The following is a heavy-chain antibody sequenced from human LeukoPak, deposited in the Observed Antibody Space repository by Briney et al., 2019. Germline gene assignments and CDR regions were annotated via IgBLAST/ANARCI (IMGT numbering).Heavy chain of an antibody. CDR2: IYYSGST. Sequence: SETLSLTCTVSGGSISSYYWSWIRQPPGKGLEWIGYIYYSGSTNYNPSLKSRVTISVDTSKNQFSLKLSSVTAADTAVYYCATRSLPAGMRGVYWGQGTLVTVSS. J-gene: IGHJ4*02. V-gene: IGHV4-59*12. CDR3: ATRSLPAGMRGVY. D-gene: IGHD2-2*01. CDR1: GGSISSYY.